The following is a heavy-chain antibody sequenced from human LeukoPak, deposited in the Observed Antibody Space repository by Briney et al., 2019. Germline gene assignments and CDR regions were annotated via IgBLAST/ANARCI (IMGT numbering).Heavy chain of an antibody. J-gene: IGHJ4*02. CDR1: GGSISSGGYY. V-gene: IGHV4-31*03. CDR3: AREIANCSGGSCYSSGLDY. CDR2: IYYSGST. Sequence: SEILSLTCTVSGGSISSGGYYWSWIRQHPGKGLEWIGYIYYSGSTYYNPSLKSRFTISVDTSKNQFSLKLSSVTAADTAVYYCAREIANCSGGSCYSSGLDYWGQGTLVTVSS. D-gene: IGHD2-15*01.